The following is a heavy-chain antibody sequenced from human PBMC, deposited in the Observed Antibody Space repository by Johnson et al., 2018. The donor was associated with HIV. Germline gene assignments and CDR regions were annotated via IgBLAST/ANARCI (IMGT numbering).Heavy chain of an antibody. CDR3: GRERGGELPDAFDI. Sequence: VQLVESGGGLIQPGGSLRLSCAASGFTVSSNYMSWVRQAPGKGLEWVSVIYSGGSTYYADSVKGRFTISRDNSKNTLYLQMNSLRAEDTAVYYCGRERGGELPDAFDIWGQGTMVTVSS. D-gene: IGHD1-26*01. CDR1: GFTVSSNY. V-gene: IGHV3-53*01. J-gene: IGHJ3*02. CDR2: IYSGGST.